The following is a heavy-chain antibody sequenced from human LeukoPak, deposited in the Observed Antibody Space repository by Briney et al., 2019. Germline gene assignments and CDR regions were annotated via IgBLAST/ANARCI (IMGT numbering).Heavy chain of an antibody. CDR1: GYTFTSYG. CDR3: ARSTMVRGTPDYYYYGMDV. D-gene: IGHD3-10*01. CDR2: ISAYNGNT. V-gene: IGHV1-18*01. Sequence: ASVKVSCKASGYTFTSYGISWVRQDPGQGLEWMGWISAYNGNTNYAQKLQGRVTMTTDTSTSTAYMELRSLRSDDTAVYYCARSTMVRGTPDYYYYGMDVWGQGTTVTVSS. J-gene: IGHJ6*02.